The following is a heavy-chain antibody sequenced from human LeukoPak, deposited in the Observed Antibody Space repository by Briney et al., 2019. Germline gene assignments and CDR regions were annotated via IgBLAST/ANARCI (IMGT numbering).Heavy chain of an antibody. Sequence: PGGSLRLSCAASGFTFSGYGMHWVRQAPGKGLEWVAVISYDGSNKYYADSVKGRFTISRDNSKNTLYLQMNSLRAEDTAVYYCAKEMVGGYGDYWGQGTLVTVSS. D-gene: IGHD5-12*01. CDR3: AKEMVGGYGDY. J-gene: IGHJ4*02. CDR1: GFTFSGYG. CDR2: ISYDGSNK. V-gene: IGHV3-30*18.